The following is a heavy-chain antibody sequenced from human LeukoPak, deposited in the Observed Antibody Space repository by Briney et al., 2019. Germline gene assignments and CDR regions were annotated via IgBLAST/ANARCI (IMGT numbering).Heavy chain of an antibody. CDR2: ISYDGSNK. CDR1: GFTFSSYA. D-gene: IGHD3-10*01. CDR3: ARPGSYYTYFDY. J-gene: IGHJ4*02. Sequence: QTGGSLRLSCAASGFTFSSYAMHWVRQAPGKGLEWVAVISYDGSNKYYADSVKGRFTISRDNSKSTLYLQMNSLRAEDTAVYYCARPGSYYTYFDYWGQGTLVTVSS. V-gene: IGHV3-30-3*01.